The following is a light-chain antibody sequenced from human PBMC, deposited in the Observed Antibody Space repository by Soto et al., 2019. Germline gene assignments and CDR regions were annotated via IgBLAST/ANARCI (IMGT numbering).Light chain of an antibody. CDR3: QQYNNYPLT. CDR1: QSISSW. CDR2: KAS. V-gene: IGKV1-5*03. J-gene: IGKJ3*01. Sequence: DIQMTQSPSTLSASVGDRVTITCRASQSISSWLAWYQQKPGKAPNLLIYKASSLESGVPSRFSGSGSGTEFTLTISSLQPDDFATYYCQQYNNYPLTFGPGTKVDI.